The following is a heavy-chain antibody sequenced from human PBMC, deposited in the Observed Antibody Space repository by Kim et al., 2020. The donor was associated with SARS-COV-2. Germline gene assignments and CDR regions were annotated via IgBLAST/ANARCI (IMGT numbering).Heavy chain of an antibody. CDR2: ISAYNGNT. V-gene: IGHV1-18*01. CDR1: GYTFTSYG. J-gene: IGHJ4*02. Sequence: ASVKVSCKASGYTFTSYGISWVRQAPGQGLEWMGWISAYNGNTNYAQKLQGRVTMTTDTSTSTAYMELRSLRSDDTAVYYCARDYPTQYSLGVAATLFPHPFDYWGQGTLVTVSS. CDR3: ARDYPTQYSLGVAATLFPHPFDY. D-gene: IGHD2-15*01.